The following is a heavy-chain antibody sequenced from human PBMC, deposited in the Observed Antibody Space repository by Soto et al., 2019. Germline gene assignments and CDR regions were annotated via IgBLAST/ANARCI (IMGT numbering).Heavy chain of an antibody. Sequence: EVQLLESGGGLVQPGGSLRLSCAASGFTFSTFAMTWVRQAPGKGLEWVSAISGSGDNTYYADSVKGRFTMSRDNSKSTLYLQMNSLRGDAPAVYHCAKGRGVLFYFDQWGQGTLVTVSS. CDR1: GFTFSTFA. CDR2: ISGSGDNT. CDR3: AKGRGVLFYFDQ. V-gene: IGHV3-23*01. D-gene: IGHD2-21*01. J-gene: IGHJ4*02.